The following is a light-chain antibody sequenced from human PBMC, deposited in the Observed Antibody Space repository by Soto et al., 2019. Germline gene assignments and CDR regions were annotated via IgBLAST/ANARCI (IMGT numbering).Light chain of an antibody. CDR3: QQYGSSGT. V-gene: IGKV3-20*01. J-gene: IGKJ1*01. CDR1: QSVSNNY. Sequence: ATLSCRARQSVSNNYLAWYQQKPGQAPRLLIYGASNRATGIPDRFSGSGSGTDFTLTISRLEPEDFAVYYCQQYGSSGTFGQGTKVDIK. CDR2: GAS.